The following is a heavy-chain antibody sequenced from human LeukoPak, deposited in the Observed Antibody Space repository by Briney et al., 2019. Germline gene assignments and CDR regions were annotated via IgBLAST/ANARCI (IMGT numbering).Heavy chain of an antibody. V-gene: IGHV3-21*05. CDR2: ISETSSFM. CDR1: GFTFSSYS. D-gene: IGHD3-10*02. Sequence: GGSLRLSCAASGFTFSSYSMNWVRQAPGKGPEWISYISETSSFMYYADSVKGRFTISRDNAKNSLYLQMNSLRAEDTAVYYCAELGITMIGGVWGKGTTVTISS. J-gene: IGHJ6*04. CDR3: AELGITMIGGV.